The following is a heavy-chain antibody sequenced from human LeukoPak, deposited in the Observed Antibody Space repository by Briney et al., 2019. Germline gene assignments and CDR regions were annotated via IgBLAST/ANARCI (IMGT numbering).Heavy chain of an antibody. Sequence: SVKVSCKASGGTFSSYAISWVRQAPGQGLEWMGGIIPIFGTANYALKFQGRVTITADESTSTAYMELSSLRSEDTAVYYCARWTHRLLMVRGVLSGPYFDGMDVWGQGTTVTVSS. CDR1: GGTFSSYA. J-gene: IGHJ6*02. CDR3: ARWTHRLLMVRGVLSGPYFDGMDV. CDR2: IIPIFGTA. V-gene: IGHV1-69*13. D-gene: IGHD3-10*01.